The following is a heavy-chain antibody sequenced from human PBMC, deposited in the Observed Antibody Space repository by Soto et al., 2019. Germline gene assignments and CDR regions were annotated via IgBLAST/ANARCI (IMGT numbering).Heavy chain of an antibody. J-gene: IGHJ4*02. V-gene: IGHV4-59*08. CDR2: IYYSGST. Sequence: SSETLSLTCTVSGGSISSYYWSWIRQPPGKGLEWIGYIYYSGSTNYNPSLKSRVTISVDTSKNQFSLKLSSVTAADTAVYYCARLQTGYSSGFVDYWGQGTLVTVSS. CDR3: ARLQTGYSSGFVDY. D-gene: IGHD6-19*01. CDR1: GGSISSYY.